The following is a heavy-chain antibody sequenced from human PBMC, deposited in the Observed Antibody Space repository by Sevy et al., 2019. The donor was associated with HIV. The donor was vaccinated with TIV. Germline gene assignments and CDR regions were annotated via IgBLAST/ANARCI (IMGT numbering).Heavy chain of an antibody. CDR2: IRGRNNVT. J-gene: IGHJ4*02. CDR3: ARHTGEHYYFEI. Sequence: GGSLRLSCTASGFTFNNYAMTWVRQAPGKGLEWVSSIRGRNNVTIYAESVRGRFTLSRDISKNTLYLQMNSLRIEDTAVYYCARHTGEHYYFEIWGQGTLVTVSS. V-gene: IGHV3-23*01. D-gene: IGHD3-9*01. CDR1: GFTFNNYA.